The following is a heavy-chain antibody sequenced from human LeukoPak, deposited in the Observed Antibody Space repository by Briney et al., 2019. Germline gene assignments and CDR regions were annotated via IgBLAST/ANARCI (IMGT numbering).Heavy chain of an antibody. D-gene: IGHD2-15*01. CDR2: IYENDEK. Sequence: EWGPTQVKPRHPFRQICTLSGFSVSTGAGGGGWVGQPPGKALWWLGVIYENDEKLYSSSLQNRLYITKDTSKNQVVLTMANVDPVDTATYYCARRHRGVASDIWGQGTMVTVSS. J-gene: IGHJ3*02. V-gene: IGHV2-5*01. CDR3: ARRHRGVASDI. CDR1: GFSVSTGAGG.